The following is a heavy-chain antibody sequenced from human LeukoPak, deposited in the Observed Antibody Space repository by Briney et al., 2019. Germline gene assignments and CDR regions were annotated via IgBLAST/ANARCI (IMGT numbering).Heavy chain of an antibody. CDR2: FDPEDGET. V-gene: IGHV1-24*01. J-gene: IGHJ4*02. CDR1: EYTLTELS. Sequence: GASVKVSCKVSEYTLTELSMHWVRQAPGKGLEWMGGFDPEDGETIYAQKFQGRVTMTEDTSTDTAYMELSSLRSEDTAVYYCAAGLSGITIFGVVMKFDYWGQGTLVTVSS. D-gene: IGHD3-3*01. CDR3: AAGLSGITIFGVVMKFDY.